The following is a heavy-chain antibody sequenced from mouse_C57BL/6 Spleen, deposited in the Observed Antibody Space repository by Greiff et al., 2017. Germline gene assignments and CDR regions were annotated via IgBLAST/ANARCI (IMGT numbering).Heavy chain of an antibody. CDR3: ARERDLLIPIGYFDV. CDR2: ISAGGSYT. V-gene: IGHV5-4*01. Sequence: EVMLVESGGGLVKPGGSLKLSCAASGFTFSSYAMSWVRQTPETRLEWVATISAGGSYTYYPDNVKGRFTISRDNAKNNLYLQMSHLKSEDTARYYWARERDLLIPIGYFDVWGTGTTVTVSS. J-gene: IGHJ1*03. CDR1: GFTFSSYA. D-gene: IGHD2-10*01.